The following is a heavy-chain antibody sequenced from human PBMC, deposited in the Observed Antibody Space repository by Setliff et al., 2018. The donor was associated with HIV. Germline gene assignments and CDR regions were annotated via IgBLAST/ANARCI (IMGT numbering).Heavy chain of an antibody. CDR3: ARSESYCAGDCYGVDVVDAFDI. CDR2: MTYSGST. Sequence: EALYLTCAVPGTHISSYFWSWIRQPPGKGMEWIGYMTYSGSTYYNPSLTSRIIMSVDTSKNQFSLKLSSLTAADTALYYCARSESYCAGDCYGVDVVDAFDIWGQGTMVTVSS. J-gene: IGHJ3*02. CDR1: GTHISSYF. D-gene: IGHD2-21*02. V-gene: IGHV4-59*13.